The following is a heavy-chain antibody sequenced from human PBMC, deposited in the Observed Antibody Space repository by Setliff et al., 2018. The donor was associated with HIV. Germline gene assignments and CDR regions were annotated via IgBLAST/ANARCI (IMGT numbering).Heavy chain of an antibody. CDR1: GFTFSVYG. CDR2: ISHDAVKT. CDR3: VRDRSSGNYIPGDYDY. D-gene: IGHD1-26*01. J-gene: IGHJ4*02. V-gene: IGHV3-30*12. Sequence: GESLKISCEASGFTFSVYGMHWVRQAPGKGPEWVAAISHDAVKTYYADSVKGRFTISRDNAKNTVYLQMNSLRAEDTAVYYCVRDRSSGNYIPGDYDYWGQGTLVTVSS.